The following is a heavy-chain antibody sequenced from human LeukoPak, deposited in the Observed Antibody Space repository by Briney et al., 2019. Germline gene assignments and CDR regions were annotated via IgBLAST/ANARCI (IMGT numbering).Heavy chain of an antibody. CDR3: VRSLRSADF. J-gene: IGHJ4*02. Sequence: PGGSLRLSCEASGFTFSNYWMYWVRQPPGKGLMWVSQISTDGSQTFYADSVKGRFTISRDNAQNTLFLQMDSLRPEDTAVYYCVRSLRSADFWGQGTLVTVSS. CDR2: ISTDGSQT. V-gene: IGHV3-74*01. CDR1: GFTFSNYW.